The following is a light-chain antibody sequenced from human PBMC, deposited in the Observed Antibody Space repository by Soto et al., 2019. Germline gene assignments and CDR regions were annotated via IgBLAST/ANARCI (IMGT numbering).Light chain of an antibody. J-gene: IGLJ1*01. CDR1: SSDVGGYNY. V-gene: IGLV2-14*01. CDR2: DVS. CDR3: SSYTSSSFYV. Sequence: SALTQPASVSGSPGQSITISCTGTSSDVGGYNYVSWYQQHPGKAPKLMIYDVSNRPSGVSNRFSGSKSGNTASLTISGLQAEDEADYYCSSYTSSSFYVFGTGTKVTVL.